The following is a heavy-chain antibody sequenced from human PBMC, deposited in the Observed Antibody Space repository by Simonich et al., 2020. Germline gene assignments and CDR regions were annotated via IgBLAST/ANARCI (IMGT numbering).Heavy chain of an antibody. CDR3: ARVEYSSSGYFDL. Sequence: QVQLVQSGAEVKKPGASVKVSCKASGYTFTGYYMHWVRQAPGQGLEWMGWINPNRRGTNYAQKFQGRVTMTRDTSISTAYMELSRLRSDDTAVYYCARVEYSSSGYFDLWGRGTLVTVSS. V-gene: IGHV1-2*02. J-gene: IGHJ2*01. CDR2: INPNRRGT. CDR1: GYTFTGYY. D-gene: IGHD6-6*01.